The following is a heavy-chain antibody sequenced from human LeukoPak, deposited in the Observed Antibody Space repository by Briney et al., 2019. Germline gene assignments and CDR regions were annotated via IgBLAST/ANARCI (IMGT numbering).Heavy chain of an antibody. Sequence: GGSLRLSCAVSGFTVSGNYMSWVRQAPGKGLEWVSLIYSGDTTLYADSVKGRFTISRDISKNSLYLQMNSLRAEDTAVYYCARGYYYGSGSYYGGGDWGQGTLVTVSS. CDR1: GFTVSGNY. D-gene: IGHD3-10*01. V-gene: IGHV3-53*01. J-gene: IGHJ4*02. CDR2: IYSGDTT. CDR3: ARGYYYGSGSYYGGGD.